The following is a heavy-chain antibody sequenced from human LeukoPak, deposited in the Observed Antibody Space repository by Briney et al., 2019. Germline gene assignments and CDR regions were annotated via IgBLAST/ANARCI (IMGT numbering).Heavy chain of an antibody. D-gene: IGHD1-7*01. CDR3: ARVIHWNYGFDY. J-gene: IGHJ4*02. CDR1: GGSISSSSYY. V-gene: IGHV4-39*07. Sequence: SETLSLTCTVSGGSISSSSYYWGWIRQPPGKGLEWIGSIYYSGSTYYNPSLKSRVTISVGTSKNQFSLKLSSVTAADTAVYYCARVIHWNYGFDYWGQGTLVTVSS. CDR2: IYYSGST.